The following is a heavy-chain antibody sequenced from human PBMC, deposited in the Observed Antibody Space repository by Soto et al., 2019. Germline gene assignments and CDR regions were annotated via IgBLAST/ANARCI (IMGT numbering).Heavy chain of an antibody. Sequence: SETLSLTCTVSGGSISSYYWTWIRQPPGKGLEWIGYIYYSGSTNHNPSLKSRVNISVDTSENHFSLKLSSVTAADTAVFYCARVNDFWTGYYSTNWFDPWGQGTLVTVSS. CDR3: ARVNDFWTGYYSTNWFDP. V-gene: IGHV4-59*01. D-gene: IGHD3-3*01. J-gene: IGHJ5*02. CDR2: IYYSGST. CDR1: GGSISSYY.